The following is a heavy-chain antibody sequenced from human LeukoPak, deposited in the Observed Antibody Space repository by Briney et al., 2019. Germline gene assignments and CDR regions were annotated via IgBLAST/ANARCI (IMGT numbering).Heavy chain of an antibody. CDR3: ARAKQPSVVVVAYYYYYMDV. CDR1: GGTFSSYA. Sequence: SVKVSCKASGGTFSSYAISWVRQAPGEGLEWMGGIIPIFGTANYAQKFQGRVTMTTDTSTSTAYMELRSLRSDDTAVYYCARAKQPSVVVVAYYYYYMDVWGKGTTVTVSS. D-gene: IGHD2-15*01. CDR2: IIPIFGTA. V-gene: IGHV1-69*05. J-gene: IGHJ6*03.